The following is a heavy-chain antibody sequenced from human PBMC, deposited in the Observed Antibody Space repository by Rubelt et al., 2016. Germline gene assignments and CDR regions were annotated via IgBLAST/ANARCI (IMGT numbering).Heavy chain of an antibody. Sequence: QVQLVQSGSELKQPGASVKVFCKASGYTFSDHGLNWVRQAPGQGLEWMGWINTNTGKPTYAQGFTGRFVFSLDTSVSTAYLQISSLKAEDTAVYYCARALHGSLFDPWGQGTLVTVSS. D-gene: IGHD3-10*01. V-gene: IGHV7-4-1*02. CDR3: ARALHGSLFDP. CDR2: INTNTGKP. CDR1: GYTFSDHG. J-gene: IGHJ5*02.